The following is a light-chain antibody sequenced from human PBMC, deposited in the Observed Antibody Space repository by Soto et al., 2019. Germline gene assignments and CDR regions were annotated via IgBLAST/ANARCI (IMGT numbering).Light chain of an antibody. CDR2: AAS. CDR1: QSISSY. J-gene: IGKJ4*01. V-gene: IGKV1-39*01. CDR3: QQSYNGPLT. Sequence: DLQMTQSPSSLSASVGDRVTITCRASQSISSYLNWYQQKPGNAPSLLIYAASSLQSGVPSRFRGSGSGTEFTLTISGLQPGDFATYYCQQSYNGPLTFGGGTKVEIK.